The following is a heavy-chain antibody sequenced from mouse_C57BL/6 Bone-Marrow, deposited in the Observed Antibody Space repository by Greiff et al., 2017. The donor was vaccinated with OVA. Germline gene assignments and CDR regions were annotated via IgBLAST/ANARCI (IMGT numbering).Heavy chain of an antibody. D-gene: IGHD3-3*01. CDR1: GYTFTDYY. J-gene: IGHJ2*01. V-gene: IGHV1-26*01. CDR2: INPNNGGT. Sequence: EVQLQQSGPELVKPGASVKISCKASGYTFTDYYMNWVKQSHGKSLEWTGDINPNNGGTSYNQKFKGKATLTVDKSSSTAYMELRSLTSEDSAVYYCARSRAGRFDYWGQGTTLTVSS. CDR3: ARSRAGRFDY.